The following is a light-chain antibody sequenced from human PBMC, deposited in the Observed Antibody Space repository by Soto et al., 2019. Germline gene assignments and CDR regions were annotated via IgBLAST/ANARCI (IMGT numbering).Light chain of an antibody. Sequence: QSVLTQPASVSGSPGQSITISCTGTSSDVGSYNLVSWYRQHPGKAPKLMIYESSKRPSGLSNRFSGSKSGNTASLTISGLQAEDEGDYYCCSYVGSSTLVFGGGTKLTVL. V-gene: IGLV2-23*01. CDR3: CSYVGSSTLV. CDR2: ESS. CDR1: SSDVGSYNL. J-gene: IGLJ3*02.